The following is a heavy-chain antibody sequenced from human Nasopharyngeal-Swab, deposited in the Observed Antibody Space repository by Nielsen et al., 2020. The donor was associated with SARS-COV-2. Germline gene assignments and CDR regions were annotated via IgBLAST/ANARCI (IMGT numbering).Heavy chain of an antibody. Sequence: WVPQPPGKGLEWVSGINSGAGGTTYYADSVKGRFTVSRDNSKNMFYVQMNSLRAEDTAVYYCARGAGMDVWGQGTTVTVSS. J-gene: IGHJ6*02. CDR2: INSGAGGTT. CDR3: ARGAGMDV. V-gene: IGHV3-23*01.